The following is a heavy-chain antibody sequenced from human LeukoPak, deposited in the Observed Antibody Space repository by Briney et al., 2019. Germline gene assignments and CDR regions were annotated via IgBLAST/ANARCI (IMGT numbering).Heavy chain of an antibody. CDR3: ARDEVVVMAQGYYYYMDV. CDR1: GFTFSDYY. J-gene: IGHJ6*03. Sequence: PGGSLRLSCAASGFTFSDYYMSWIRQAPGKGLGWVANIKQDESEKYYVDSVEGRFTISRDNAKNSLHLQMNSLRAEDTAVYYCARDEVVVMAQGYYYYMDVWGKGTTVTVSS. D-gene: IGHD3-22*01. V-gene: IGHV3-7*01. CDR2: IKQDESEK.